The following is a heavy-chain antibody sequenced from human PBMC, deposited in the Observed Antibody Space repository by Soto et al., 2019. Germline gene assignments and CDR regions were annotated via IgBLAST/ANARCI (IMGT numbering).Heavy chain of an antibody. V-gene: IGHV4-4*02. J-gene: IGHJ4*02. D-gene: IGHD6-19*01. CDR1: GGSISSSNW. Sequence: QVQLQESGPGLVKPSGTLSLTCAVSGGSISSSNWWSWVRQPPGKGLEWIGEIYHSGSTNYNPSLKRRVTISVDKSKNQFSLKLSSVTAADTAVYYCASLDLWSGPRSQQWPLDWGQGTLVTVSS. CDR3: ASLDLWSGPRSQQWPLD. CDR2: IYHSGST.